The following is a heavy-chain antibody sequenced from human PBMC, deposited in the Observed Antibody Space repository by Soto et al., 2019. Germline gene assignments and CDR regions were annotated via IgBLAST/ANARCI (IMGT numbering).Heavy chain of an antibody. CDR2: TYYRSKWTS. CDR1: GANVSSNSAA. D-gene: IGHD1-7*01. Sequence: SQTLSLTCVISGANVSSNSAAWNWIRQSPSRGLEWLGRTYYRSKWTSDYAASVKSRIIIKAETSKNQFSLQVNSVTPEDTAVYFCASSVQGTIYHGMDVWGQGTTVTVSS. V-gene: IGHV6-1*01. CDR3: ASSVQGTIYHGMDV. J-gene: IGHJ6*02.